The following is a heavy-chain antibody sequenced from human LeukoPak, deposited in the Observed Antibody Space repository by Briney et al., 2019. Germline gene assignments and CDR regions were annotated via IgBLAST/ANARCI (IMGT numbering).Heavy chain of an antibody. J-gene: IGHJ6*03. CDR3: ARRRSSWANYYYYLDV. CDR2: INHSGST. Sequence: PSETLSLTCAVYGGSFSGYYWSWIRQPPGKGLEWIGEINHSGSTNYNPSLKSRVTLSVDTSKNQFSLKVSSVTAADTAVYYCARRRSSWANYYYYLDVWGKGTTVTVSS. CDR1: GGSFSGYY. V-gene: IGHV4-34*01. D-gene: IGHD6-13*01.